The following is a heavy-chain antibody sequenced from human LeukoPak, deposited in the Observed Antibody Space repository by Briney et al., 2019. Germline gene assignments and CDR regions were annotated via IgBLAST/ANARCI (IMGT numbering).Heavy chain of an antibody. CDR1: GGSISSGGYY. J-gene: IGHJ6*02. CDR2: IYYSGST. Sequence: PSETLSLTCTVSGGSISSGGYYWSWIRQHPGKGLEWVGYIYYSGSTYYNPSLKSRVTISVDTSKNQFSLKLSSVTAADTAVYYCAREGIATIFGVARPYYYGMDVWGQGTTVTVSS. V-gene: IGHV4-31*03. D-gene: IGHD3-3*01. CDR3: AREGIATIFGVARPYYYGMDV.